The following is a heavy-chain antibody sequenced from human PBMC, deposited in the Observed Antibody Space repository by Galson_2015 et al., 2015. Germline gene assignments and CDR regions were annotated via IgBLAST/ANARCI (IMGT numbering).Heavy chain of an antibody. CDR2: ISDSGTI. V-gene: IGHV4-39*01. J-gene: IGHJ3*02. D-gene: IGHD2-2*01. Sequence: ATLSLTCTVSGGSISSSTYYWGWLRQPPGKGLEWIGTISDSGTIYYNPSLKSRVTLSVDTSKNQFSLKLNSVTAADTAVYNCATFFPSTACIQKRAFDIWGQGTMVTVSS. CDR3: ATFFPSTACIQKRAFDI. CDR1: GGSISSSTYY.